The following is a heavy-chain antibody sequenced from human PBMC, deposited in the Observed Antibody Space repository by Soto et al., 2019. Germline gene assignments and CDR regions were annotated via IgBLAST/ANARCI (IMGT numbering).Heavy chain of an antibody. Sequence: GGSLRLSCAASGFTFSSYGMHWVRQAPGKGLEWVAVIWYDGSNKYYADSVKGRFTISRDNSKNTLYLQMNSLRAEDTAVYYCARDMGDGYNSPDYWGQGTLVTVSS. CDR2: IWYDGSNK. D-gene: IGHD5-12*01. J-gene: IGHJ4*02. V-gene: IGHV3-33*01. CDR1: GFTFSSYG. CDR3: ARDMGDGYNSPDY.